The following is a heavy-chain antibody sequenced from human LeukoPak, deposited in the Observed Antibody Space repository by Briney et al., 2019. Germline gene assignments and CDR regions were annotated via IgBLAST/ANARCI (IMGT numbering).Heavy chain of an antibody. J-gene: IGHJ4*02. CDR3: ARHEAGYFDWLSSPYYFDY. D-gene: IGHD3-9*01. V-gene: IGHV5-10-1*01. CDR1: GYSFTSYW. Sequence: GESLKISCKGSGYSFTSYWISWVRRMPGKGLEWMGRIDPSDSYTNYSPSFQGHVTISADKSISTAYLQWSSLKASDTAMYYCARHEAGYFDWLSSPYYFDYWGQGTLVTVSS. CDR2: IDPSDSYT.